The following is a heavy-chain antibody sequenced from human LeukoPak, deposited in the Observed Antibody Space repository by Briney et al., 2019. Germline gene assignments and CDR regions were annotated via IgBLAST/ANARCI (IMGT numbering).Heavy chain of an antibody. CDR3: ARSYGDYVYYYYGMDV. CDR1: GGSISSSSYY. CDR2: IYHSGST. Sequence: SETLSLTCTVSGGSISSSSYYWGWIRQPPGKGLEWIGSIYHSGSTYYNPSLKSRVTISVDTSKNQFSLKLSSVTAADTAVYYCARSYGDYVYYYYGMDVWGQGTTVTVSS. J-gene: IGHJ6*02. V-gene: IGHV4-39*01. D-gene: IGHD4-17*01.